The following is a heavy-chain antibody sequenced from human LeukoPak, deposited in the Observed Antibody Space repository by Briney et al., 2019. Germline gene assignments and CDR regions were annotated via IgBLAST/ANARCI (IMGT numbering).Heavy chain of an antibody. J-gene: IGHJ4*02. V-gene: IGHV4-39*07. Sequence: PSETLSLTCTVSGGSISSSSYYWGWIRQPPGKGLEWIGSIYYSGSTNYNPSLKSRVTISVDTSKNQFSLKLSSVTAADTAVYYCARGGAHYYPYYFDYWGQGTLVTVSS. CDR3: ARGGAHYYPYYFDY. CDR1: GGSISSSSYY. CDR2: IYYSGST. D-gene: IGHD3-22*01.